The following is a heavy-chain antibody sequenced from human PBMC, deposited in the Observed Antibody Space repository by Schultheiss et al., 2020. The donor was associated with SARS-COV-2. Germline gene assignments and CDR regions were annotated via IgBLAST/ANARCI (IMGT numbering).Heavy chain of an antibody. V-gene: IGHV3-30*14. CDR3: AKDTAMADYYYYGMDV. D-gene: IGHD5-18*01. Sequence: GGSLRLSCAASGFTFSSYAMSWVRQAPGKGLEWVAVISYDGSNKYYADSVKGRFTISRDNSKNTLYLQMSSLRAEDTALYYCAKDTAMADYYYYGMDVWGQGTTVTVSS. J-gene: IGHJ6*02. CDR2: ISYDGSNK. CDR1: GFTFSSYA.